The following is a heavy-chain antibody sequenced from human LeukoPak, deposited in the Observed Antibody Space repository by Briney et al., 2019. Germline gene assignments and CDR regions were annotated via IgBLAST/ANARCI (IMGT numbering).Heavy chain of an antibody. Sequence: PGGSLRLSCVASGFTFSNYAMSWVRQAPGKGLEWVSGVSDSGTNSYYADYADSVRGRFTISRDSSRNTLFLQMNSLRAEDTAVYYCAKALGSSWYLVFDFWGQGTLVTVSS. CDR3: AKALGSSWYLVFDF. CDR1: GFTFSNYA. CDR2: VSDSGTNS. D-gene: IGHD6-13*01. V-gene: IGHV3-23*01. J-gene: IGHJ4*02.